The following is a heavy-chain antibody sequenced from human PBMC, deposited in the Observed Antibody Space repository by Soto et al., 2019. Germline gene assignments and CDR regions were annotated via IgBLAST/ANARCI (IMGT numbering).Heavy chain of an antibody. CDR3: ARAHPGGWQQLVWSRWNFDY. CDR2: IIPIFGTA. Sequence: SVKVSCKSSGGTFRRYAISWVRQDPVQVLERMGGIIPIFGTANYAQKFQGRVTITADKSTSTAYMELSSLRSEDTAVYYCARAHPGGWQQLVWSRWNFDYWGQGNLVTVSS. CDR1: GGTFRRYA. J-gene: IGHJ4*02. D-gene: IGHD6-13*01. V-gene: IGHV1-69*06.